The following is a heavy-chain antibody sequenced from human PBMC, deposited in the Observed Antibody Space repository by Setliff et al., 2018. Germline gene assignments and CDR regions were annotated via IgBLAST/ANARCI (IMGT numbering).Heavy chain of an antibody. V-gene: IGHV4-59*08. CDR3: AKLRTPGTGYYYYAMDV. D-gene: IGHD3-10*01. Sequence: SETLSLTCTVSGGSISSYYWSWIRQPPGKGLEWIGYIYYSGSTNYNPSLQSRVTISVDTSKNTLSVQMNSLRADDTAVYYCAKLRTPGTGYYYYAMDVWGQGTTVTVSS. CDR1: GGSISSYY. CDR2: IYYSGST. J-gene: IGHJ6*02.